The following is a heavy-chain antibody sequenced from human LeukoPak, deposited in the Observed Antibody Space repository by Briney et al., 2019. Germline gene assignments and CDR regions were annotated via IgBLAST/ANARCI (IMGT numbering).Heavy chain of an antibody. CDR1: GFTFSSYG. Sequence: PGGSLRLSCAASGFTFSSYGMHWVRQAPGKGLEWVAVIWYDGSNKYYADSVKGRFTISRDNSKNTLYLQMNSLRAEDTAVHYCAKRWDYDSSGSWGQGTLVTVSS. J-gene: IGHJ5*02. D-gene: IGHD3-22*01. CDR3: AKRWDYDSSGS. CDR2: IWYDGSNK. V-gene: IGHV3-33*06.